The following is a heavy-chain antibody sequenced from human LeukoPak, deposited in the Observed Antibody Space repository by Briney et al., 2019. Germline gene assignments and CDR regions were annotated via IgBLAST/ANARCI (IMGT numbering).Heavy chain of an antibody. J-gene: IGHJ5*02. Sequence: GASVKVSCKASGGTFSSYAISWVRQAPGQGLEWMGWISAYNGNTNYAQKLQGRVTMTTDTSTSTAYMELRSLRSDDTAVYYCARAFDCSSTSCYRRSWFDPWGQGTLVTVSS. V-gene: IGHV1-18*01. CDR3: ARAFDCSSTSCYRRSWFDP. D-gene: IGHD2-2*02. CDR1: GGTFSSYA. CDR2: ISAYNGNT.